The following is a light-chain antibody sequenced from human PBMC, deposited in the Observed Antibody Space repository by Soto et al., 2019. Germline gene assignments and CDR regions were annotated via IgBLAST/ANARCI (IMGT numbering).Light chain of an antibody. J-gene: IGLJ2*01. CDR3: SSYTSSSPVL. CDR2: SVS. Sequence: QSALTQPASVSGSPGQSITISCTGTSGDVGGYNYVSWYQQHPGKAPKLMIYSVSNRPSGVSNRFSGSKSGNTASLTISGLQAEDDADYYCSSYTSSSPVLFGGGTKLIVL. CDR1: SGDVGGYNY. V-gene: IGLV2-14*01.